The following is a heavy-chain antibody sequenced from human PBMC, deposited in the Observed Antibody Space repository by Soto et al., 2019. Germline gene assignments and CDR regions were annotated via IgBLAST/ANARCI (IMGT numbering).Heavy chain of an antibody. CDR3: ASPPYYYDSSGYYSGAFDI. J-gene: IGHJ3*02. V-gene: IGHV4-34*01. Sequence: SETLSLTCAVYGGSFSGYYWSWIRQPPGKGLEWIGEINHSGSTNYNPSLRSRVTISVDTSKNQFSLKLSSVTAADTAVYYCASPPYYYDSSGYYSGAFDIWGQGTMVTVSS. D-gene: IGHD3-22*01. CDR1: GGSFSGYY. CDR2: INHSGST.